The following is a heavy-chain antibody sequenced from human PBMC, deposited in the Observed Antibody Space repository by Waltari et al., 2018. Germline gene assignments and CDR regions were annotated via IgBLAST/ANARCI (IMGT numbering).Heavy chain of an antibody. CDR2: ISGTGSTI. Sequence: EVHLVESGGHGVQPGGSLRLSCAAGGFIFSNSGVNVVGQAPGKGLEWLSFISGTGSTIKYADSVKGRFSISRGNTENSVYLQMDSLRVEDTAIYYCARDPWGHCSGVGCSVVYGMDAWGQGITVTVSS. CDR1: GFIFSNSG. V-gene: IGHV3-48*03. J-gene: IGHJ6*02. CDR3: ARDPWGHCSGVGCSVVYGMDA. D-gene: IGHD2-15*01.